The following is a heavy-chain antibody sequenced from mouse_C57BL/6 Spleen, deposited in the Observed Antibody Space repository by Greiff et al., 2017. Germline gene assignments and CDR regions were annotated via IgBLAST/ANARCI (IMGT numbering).Heavy chain of an antibody. Sequence: QVQLKESGPELVKPGASVKISCTASGYSFTSYYIHWVKQRPGQGLEWIGWIYPGSGNTKYNEKFKGKATLTADTSSSTAYMQLSSLTSEDSAVYYCARGGAYYGSSRYWYFDVWGTGTTVTVSS. J-gene: IGHJ1*03. CDR2: IYPGSGNT. CDR3: ARGGAYYGSSRYWYFDV. V-gene: IGHV1-66*01. CDR1: GYSFTSYY. D-gene: IGHD1-1*01.